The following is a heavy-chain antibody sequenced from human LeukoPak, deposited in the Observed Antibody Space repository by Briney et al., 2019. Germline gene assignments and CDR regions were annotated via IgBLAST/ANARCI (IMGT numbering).Heavy chain of an antibody. Sequence: GGSLRLSCAASGFTFSDHYMDWVRQAPGKGLEWVGRTTNKAHSYTTEYAASVKGRFTISRDDSKNSLYLQTNSLKTEDTAVYYCARRYCIGGNCRYSDYWGQGTLVTVSS. V-gene: IGHV3-72*01. CDR1: GFTFSDHY. CDR3: ARRYCIGGNCRYSDY. J-gene: IGHJ4*02. D-gene: IGHD2-15*01. CDR2: TTNKAHSYTT.